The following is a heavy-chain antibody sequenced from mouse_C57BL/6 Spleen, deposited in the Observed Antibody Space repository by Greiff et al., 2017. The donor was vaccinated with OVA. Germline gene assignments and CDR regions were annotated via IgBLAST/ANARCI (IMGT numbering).Heavy chain of an antibody. J-gene: IGHJ4*01. CDR3: ARWEDYGSSPYYAMDY. Sequence: EVQLQQSGPELVKPGASVKISCKASGYTFTDYYMNWVKQSHGKSLEWIGDINPNNGGTSYNQKFKGKATLTVDKSSSTAYMELRSLTSEDSAVYYCARWEDYGSSPYYAMDYWGQGTSVTVSS. CDR2: INPNNGGT. V-gene: IGHV1-26*01. D-gene: IGHD1-1*01. CDR1: GYTFTDYY.